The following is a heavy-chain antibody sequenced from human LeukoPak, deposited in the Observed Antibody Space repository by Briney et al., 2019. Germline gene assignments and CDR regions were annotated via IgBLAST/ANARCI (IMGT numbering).Heavy chain of an antibody. CDR2: ISYDGSNK. D-gene: IGHD1-26*01. CDR1: GFTFSSYA. Sequence: GGSLRLSCAASGFTFSSYAMHWVRQAPGKGLEWVAVISYDGSNKYYADSVKGRFTISRDNSKNTLYLQMNSLRTEDTAVYYCARALGATLSDAFDIWGQGTMVTVSS. V-gene: IGHV3-30-3*01. J-gene: IGHJ3*02. CDR3: ARALGATLSDAFDI.